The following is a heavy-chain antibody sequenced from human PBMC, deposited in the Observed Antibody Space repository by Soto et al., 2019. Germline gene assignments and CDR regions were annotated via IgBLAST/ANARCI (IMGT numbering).Heavy chain of an antibody. D-gene: IGHD2-8*01. V-gene: IGHV3-11*01. CDR3: ARGGRYCTNGVCSDYYYCYYMDV. Sequence: QVQLVESGGGLVKPGGSLRLSCAASGFTFSDYYMSWIRQAPGKGLEWVSYISSSGSTIYYADSVKGRFTISRDNAKSSLWLQINSRRSEDTAVYYCARGGRYCTNGVCSDYYYCYYMDVWGKGTTITVSS. CDR1: GFTFSDYY. CDR2: ISSSGSTI. J-gene: IGHJ6*03.